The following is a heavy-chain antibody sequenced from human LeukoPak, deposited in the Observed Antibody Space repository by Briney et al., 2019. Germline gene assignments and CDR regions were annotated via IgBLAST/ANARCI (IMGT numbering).Heavy chain of an antibody. V-gene: IGHV4-59*01. J-gene: IGHJ4*02. D-gene: IGHD3-22*01. Sequence: SETLSLTCTVSGGSISSYYWSWIRQPPGKGLEWIGYIYYSGSTNYNPSLKSRVTISVDTSKNQFSLKLSSVTAADTAVYYCARGGEHYYDSSGYHWGQGTLVTVSS. CDR3: ARGGEHYYDSSGYH. CDR2: IYYSGST. CDR1: GGSISSYY.